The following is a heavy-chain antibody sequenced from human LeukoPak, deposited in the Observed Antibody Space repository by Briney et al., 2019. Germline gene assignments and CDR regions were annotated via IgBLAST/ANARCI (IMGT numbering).Heavy chain of an antibody. CDR1: GYTFTGYY. CDR2: INPNSGGT. V-gene: IGHV1-2*06. J-gene: IGHJ6*03. D-gene: IGHD5-18*01. CDR3: ARGEAAISYYYYYMDV. Sequence: ASVKVSCKASGYTFTGYYMHWVRQAPGQGLEWMGRINPNSGGTNYAQKFQGRVTMTRDTSISTAYMELSRLRSADTAVYYCARGEAAISYYYYYMDVWGKGTTVTVSS.